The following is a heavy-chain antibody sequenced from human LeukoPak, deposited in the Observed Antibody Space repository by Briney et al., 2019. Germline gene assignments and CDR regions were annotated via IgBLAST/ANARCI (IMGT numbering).Heavy chain of an antibody. CDR1: GFTFSSYE. J-gene: IGHJ4*02. CDR3: ARGVIPPPY. CDR2: ISSSGGII. Sequence: RGSLRLSCAASGFTFSSYEFNWVRQAPGKGLEWVSYISSSGGIIFYADSVKGRFTISRDNAKKSLYLQMNSLRAEDTAIYYCARGVIPPPYWGQGTLVTVSS. V-gene: IGHV3-48*03. D-gene: IGHD1-14*01.